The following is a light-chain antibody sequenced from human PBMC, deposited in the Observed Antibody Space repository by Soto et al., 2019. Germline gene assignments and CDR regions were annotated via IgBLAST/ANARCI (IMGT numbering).Light chain of an antibody. CDR2: GAS. CDR3: QRYGTSTT. V-gene: IGKV3-20*01. Sequence: EIVLTQSPGTQSLSPGERATLACRASQSVSSNYFAWYQQKPGQAPRLLIYGASSRATGIPVRFSGSGSGTDFTLTISRLEPEDFAVYYCQRYGTSTTFGQGTKVDIK. J-gene: IGKJ1*01. CDR1: QSVSSNY.